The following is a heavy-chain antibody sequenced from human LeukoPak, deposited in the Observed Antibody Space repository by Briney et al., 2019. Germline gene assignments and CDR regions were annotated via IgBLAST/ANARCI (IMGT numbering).Heavy chain of an antibody. J-gene: IGHJ5*02. D-gene: IGHD6-25*01. CDR2: INPNSGGT. Sequence: ASVKVSCMDSVYTFTGYYMHWVRPTPGQGLEWMGWINPNSGGTHYAQTLQGSVTMTRDTSISTAYMELSRLRSDDTALYYWARRVQRLGNRWFGFDPWGQGTLVTVSS. CDR3: ARRVQRLGNRWFGFDP. CDR1: VYTFTGYY. V-gene: IGHV1-2*02.